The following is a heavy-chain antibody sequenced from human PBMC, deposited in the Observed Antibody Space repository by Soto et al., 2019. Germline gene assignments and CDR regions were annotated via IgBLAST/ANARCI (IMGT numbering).Heavy chain of an antibody. CDR3: SKGEMSTIRNSFDP. Sequence: HPGGSLRLSCPASGFNTRFYSMSWVRQTPGKGLEWVAALSRSGGATYYADSVRGRFTISRDASKDTLFLQMSNLRAEDTALYYSSKGEMSTIRNSFDPWGQGTPVTVSS. D-gene: IGHD4-4*01. CDR2: LSRSGGAT. V-gene: IGHV3-23*01. J-gene: IGHJ5*02. CDR1: GFNTRFYS.